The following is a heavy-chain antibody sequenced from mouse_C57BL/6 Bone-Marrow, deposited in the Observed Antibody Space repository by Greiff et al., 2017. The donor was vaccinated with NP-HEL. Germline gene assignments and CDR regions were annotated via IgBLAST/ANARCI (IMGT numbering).Heavy chain of an antibody. CDR2: IDPETGGT. J-gene: IGHJ1*03. Sequence: VQRVESGAELVRPGASVTLSCKASGYTFTDYGMHWVKQTPVHGLEWIGAIDPETGGTAYNQKFKGKAILTADKSSSTAYMELRSLTSEDSAVYYCTGGYYGSSSYWYFDVWGTGTTVTVSS. CDR1: GYTFTDYG. D-gene: IGHD1-1*01. V-gene: IGHV1-15*01. CDR3: TGGYYGSSSYWYFDV.